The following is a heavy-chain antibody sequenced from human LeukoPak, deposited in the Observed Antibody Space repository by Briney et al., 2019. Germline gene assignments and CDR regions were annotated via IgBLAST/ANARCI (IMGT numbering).Heavy chain of an antibody. CDR3: ARESGYSSSWYGDWFDP. D-gene: IGHD6-13*01. CDR1: GFSLSTSGVG. J-gene: IGHJ5*02. Sequence: SGPTLVKPTQTLTLTCTFSGFSLSTSGVGVGWIRQPPGKALEWLALIYWNDDKRYSPSLKSRLTITKDTSKNQVVLTMTNMDPVDTATYYCARESGYSSSWYGDWFDPWGQGTLVTASS. CDR2: IYWNDDK. V-gene: IGHV2-5*01.